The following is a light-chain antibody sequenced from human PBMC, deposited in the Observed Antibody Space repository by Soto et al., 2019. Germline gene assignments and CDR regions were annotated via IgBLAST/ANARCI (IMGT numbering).Light chain of an antibody. CDR2: KAS. J-gene: IGKJ1*01. Sequence: DIKITQSPSTLSGSLGDRVTITARPIQTIIIWLAWYQQNPGKAPKLLTYKASTLKSGVPSRFSGSGSGTEFTLTISSLQPDDFATYYCQHYNSYSEAFGQGTKVELK. V-gene: IGKV1-5*03. CDR3: QHYNSYSEA. CDR1: QTIIIW.